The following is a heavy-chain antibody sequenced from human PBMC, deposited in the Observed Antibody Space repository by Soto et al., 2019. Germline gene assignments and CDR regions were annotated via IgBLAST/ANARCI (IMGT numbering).Heavy chain of an antibody. J-gene: IGHJ6*02. CDR2: IIPMFPTA. Sequence: ASVKVSCKASGGTFSNHAISWVRQAPGQGLEWVGGIIPMFPTADYAQRFQGRVTITADDSTTTVYMELSGLRSEDTAMYYCARDDATYCGGDCYRYFYYGMDVWGQGTTVTVSS. V-gene: IGHV1-69*13. D-gene: IGHD2-21*02. CDR3: ARDDATYCGGDCYRYFYYGMDV. CDR1: GGTFSNHA.